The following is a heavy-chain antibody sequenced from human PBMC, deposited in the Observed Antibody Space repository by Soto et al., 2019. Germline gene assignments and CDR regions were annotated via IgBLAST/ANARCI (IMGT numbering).Heavy chain of an antibody. CDR3: AHRVGYSSSSNYFDY. D-gene: IGHD6-6*01. J-gene: IGHJ4*02. CDR2: IYWDDDK. Sequence: GPTLVKPTQTLTLTCTFSGFSLSTSGVGVGWIRQPPGKALEWLSLIYWDDDKRSSPSLKSRLTITKDTSKNQVVLTMTNMDPVDTATYYCAHRVGYSSSSNYFDYWGQGTLVTVSS. CDR1: GFSLSTSGVG. V-gene: IGHV2-5*02.